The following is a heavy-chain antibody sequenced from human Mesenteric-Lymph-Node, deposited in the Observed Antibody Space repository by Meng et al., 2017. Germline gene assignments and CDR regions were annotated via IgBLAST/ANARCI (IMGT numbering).Heavy chain of an antibody. J-gene: IGHJ6*02. D-gene: IGHD3-22*01. CDR1: GYTFTGYY. CDR3: ARGFRDSSGYLGFVDV. Sequence: ASVKVSCKASGYTFTGYYMHWVRQAPGQGLEWMGWINPNSGGTNYAQKFQGRVTMTRDTSISTAYMELSRLRSDDTAVYYCARGFRDSSGYLGFVDVWGQGTTVTVSS. V-gene: IGHV1-2*02. CDR2: INPNSGGT.